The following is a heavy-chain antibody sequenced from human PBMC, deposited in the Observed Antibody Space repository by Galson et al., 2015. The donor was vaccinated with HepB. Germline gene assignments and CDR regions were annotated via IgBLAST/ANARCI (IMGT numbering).Heavy chain of an antibody. D-gene: IGHD1-26*01. CDR1: GFTFSSYA. Sequence: SLRLSCVASGFTFSSYAMHWVRQAPGKGLEWVAVISYDGSNKYYADSVKGRFTISRDNSKNTLYLQMNSLRAEDTAVYYCARVGIVGATVGWFDPWGQGTLVTVSS. J-gene: IGHJ5*02. CDR2: ISYDGSNK. CDR3: ARVGIVGATVGWFDP. V-gene: IGHV3-30*04.